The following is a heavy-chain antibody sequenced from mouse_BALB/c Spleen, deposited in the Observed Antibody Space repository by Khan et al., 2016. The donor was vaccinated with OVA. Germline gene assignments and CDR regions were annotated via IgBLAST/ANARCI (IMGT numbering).Heavy chain of an antibody. CDR1: GYTFSDYV. CDR3: ARGGYSAFAY. J-gene: IGHJ3*01. CDR2: IFPGSDIP. Sequence: QVQLKESGPELVKPGASLKVSCKASGYTFSDYVIGWVKKKTRQGLEWIGDIFPGSDIPYYNEKFKGKATLTAANSSSTAYMQLSSLTSEDSAVYFCARGGYSAFAYWGQGTLVTVSA. D-gene: IGHD2-3*01. V-gene: IGHV1-77*01.